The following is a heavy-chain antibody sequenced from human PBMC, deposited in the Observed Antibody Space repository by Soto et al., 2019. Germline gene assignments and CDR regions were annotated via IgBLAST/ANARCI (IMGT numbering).Heavy chain of an antibody. CDR3: ARHIEHDYGDYGLLDY. J-gene: IGHJ4*02. CDR2: IYYSGST. CDR1: GGSISSSSYY. D-gene: IGHD4-17*01. Sequence: SETLSLTCTVSGGSISSSSYYWGWIRQPPGKGLEWIGSIYYSGSTYYNPSLKSRVTISVDTSKNQFSLKLSSVTAADTAVYYCARHIEHDYGDYGLLDYWGQGTLVTVSS. V-gene: IGHV4-39*01.